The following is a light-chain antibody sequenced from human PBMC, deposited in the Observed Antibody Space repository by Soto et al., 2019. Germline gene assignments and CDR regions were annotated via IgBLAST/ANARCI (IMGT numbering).Light chain of an antibody. CDR2: GAS. V-gene: IGKV3-15*01. J-gene: IGKJ4*02. CDR1: QSVSSN. CDR3: QQYDNWPLT. Sequence: EIVMTQSPATLSVSPGERATLSCRASQSVSSNLAWYQQKPGQAPRLLVYGASARATGIPAMFSGSGAGTDFTLTINSLQSEDFAVYYCQQYDNWPLTFGGGTKVEIK.